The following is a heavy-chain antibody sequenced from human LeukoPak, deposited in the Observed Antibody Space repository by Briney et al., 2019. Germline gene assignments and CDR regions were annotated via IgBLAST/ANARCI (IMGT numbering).Heavy chain of an antibody. Sequence: GGSLRLSCAASGFTVSRNYMSWVRQAPGKGLEWVSVIYSGGRTYYADSVKGRFTISRDNSKNTLYLQMSRLRAEDTAVYYCARAGPSSSWHQFDYWGQGTLVTVSS. J-gene: IGHJ4*02. D-gene: IGHD6-13*01. V-gene: IGHV3-66*01. CDR1: GFTVSRNY. CDR3: ARAGPSSSWHQFDY. CDR2: IYSGGRT.